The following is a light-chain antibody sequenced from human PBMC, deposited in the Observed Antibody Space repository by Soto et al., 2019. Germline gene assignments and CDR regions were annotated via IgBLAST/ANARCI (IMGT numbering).Light chain of an antibody. CDR1: QSLGGRK. Sequence: IVLTQSPGTLSLSPGERATLSCRASQSLGGRKLAWYQQKPGQPPRLLIHAASTRATGTPDRFSGSGSGTDFTLTISRLEPEDFAVYFCELYGGSPLSFGPGTKLDV. CDR3: ELYGGSPLS. CDR2: AAS. V-gene: IGKV3-20*01. J-gene: IGKJ3*01.